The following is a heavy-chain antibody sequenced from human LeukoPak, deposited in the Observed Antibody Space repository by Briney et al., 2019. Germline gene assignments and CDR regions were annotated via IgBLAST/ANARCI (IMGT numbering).Heavy chain of an antibody. CDR3: VYCSGGNCFYAVRGWTY. CDR1: GFTFSSYG. CDR2: ISYDETNK. J-gene: IGHJ4*02. D-gene: IGHD2-15*01. Sequence: PGGSLRLSCAASGFTFSSYGMHWVRQAPGKGLEWVAVISYDETNKYYADSVKGRFTISRDNSKNTVYLQMDSLRTDDTAVYYCVYCSGGNCFYAVRGWTYWGQGTLVTVSS. V-gene: IGHV3-30*03.